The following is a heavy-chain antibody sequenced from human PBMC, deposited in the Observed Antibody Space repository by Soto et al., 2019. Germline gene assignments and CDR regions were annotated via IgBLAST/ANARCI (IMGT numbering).Heavy chain of an antibody. CDR3: ARDLSYGSRSYYGMDV. Sequence: ASVKVSCKASGYTFTGYYMHWVRQAPGQGLEWMGWINPNSGGTNYAQKFQGWVTMTRDTSISTAYMELSRLRSDDTAVYYCARDLSYGSRSYYGMDVWGQGTTVTVSS. D-gene: IGHD3-10*01. V-gene: IGHV1-2*04. CDR2: INPNSGGT. CDR1: GYTFTGYY. J-gene: IGHJ6*02.